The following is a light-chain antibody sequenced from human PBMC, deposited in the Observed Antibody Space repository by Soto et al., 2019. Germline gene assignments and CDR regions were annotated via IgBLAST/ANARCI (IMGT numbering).Light chain of an antibody. V-gene: IGLV2-14*01. Sequence: QSALTQPASVSGSPGQSITISCSGTNSDVGTYNYVSWYQHHPGKAPRVIIYEVSNRPSGVSNRFSGSKSGNMASLTISGLQAEDEADYYCSSYTSSNDHVVFGGGTKLTVL. CDR1: NSDVGTYNY. CDR3: SSYTSSNDHVV. CDR2: EVS. J-gene: IGLJ2*01.